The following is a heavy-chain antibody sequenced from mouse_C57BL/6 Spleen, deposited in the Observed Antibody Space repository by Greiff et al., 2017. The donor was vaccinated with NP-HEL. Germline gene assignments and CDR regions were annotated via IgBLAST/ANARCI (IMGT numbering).Heavy chain of an antibody. V-gene: IGHV1-69*01. CDR2: IDPSDSYT. J-gene: IGHJ2*01. D-gene: IGHD2-1*01. Sequence: VQLQQPGAELVMPGASVKLSCKASGYTFTSYWMHWVKQRPGQGLEWIGEIDPSDSYTNYNQKFKGKSTLTVDKSSSTAYMQLSSLTSEDSAVYYCAAYGNLDYWGQGTTLTVSS. CDR3: AAYGNLDY. CDR1: GYTFTSYW.